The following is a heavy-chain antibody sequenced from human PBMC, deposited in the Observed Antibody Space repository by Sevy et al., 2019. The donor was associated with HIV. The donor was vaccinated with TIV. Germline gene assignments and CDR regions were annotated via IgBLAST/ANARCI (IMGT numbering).Heavy chain of an antibody. CDR1: GFTFNSYW. V-gene: IGHV3-48*03. CDR2: ITLSGSST. J-gene: IGHJ4*02. Sequence: GESLKISCSTSGFTFNSYWLTWVRQAPGKGLEWVSYITLSGSSTYYADSVKGRFTISRDNAKNSLYLQMNSLRAEDTAVYYCARDRQGITVAGTAIDYWGQGTLVTVSS. D-gene: IGHD6-19*01. CDR3: ARDRQGITVAGTAIDY.